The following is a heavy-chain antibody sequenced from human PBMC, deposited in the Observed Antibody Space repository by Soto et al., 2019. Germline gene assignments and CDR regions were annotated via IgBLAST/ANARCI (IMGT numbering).Heavy chain of an antibody. CDR1: GGTFSSYA. J-gene: IGHJ6*01. CDR3: ARDQVVVAATHPPYYGMDV. CDR2: IIPIFGTA. V-gene: IGHV1-69*01. Sequence: ASGGTFSSYAISWVRQAPGQGLEWMGGIIPIFGTANYAQKFQGRVTVTADESTSTAYMELSSLRSEDTAVYYCARDQVVVAATHPPYYGMDVWGQGTTVTVSS. D-gene: IGHD2-15*01.